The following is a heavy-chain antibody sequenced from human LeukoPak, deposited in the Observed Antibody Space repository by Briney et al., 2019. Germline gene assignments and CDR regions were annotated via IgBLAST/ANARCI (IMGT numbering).Heavy chain of an antibody. CDR2: IKQDGSEK. J-gene: IGHJ3*02. Sequence: GGSLRLSCAASGFTFSSYWMSWARQAPGKGLEWVANIKQDGSEKYYVDSVKSRFTISRDNAKNSLYLQMNSLRAEDTAVYYCARDWVDSSGYYYGAFDSWGQGTMVTVSS. D-gene: IGHD3-22*01. V-gene: IGHV3-7*01. CDR3: ARDWVDSSGYYYGAFDS. CDR1: GFTFSSYW.